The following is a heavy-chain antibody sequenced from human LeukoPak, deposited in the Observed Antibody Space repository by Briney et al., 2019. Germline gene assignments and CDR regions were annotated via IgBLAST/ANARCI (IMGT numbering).Heavy chain of an antibody. Sequence: PSETLSLTCAVHGGSFSGYYWNWIRQPPGKGLEWIGEIKHSGRTNYNPSLKSRVTISGDTSKNQFSLRLTSVTAADTAVYYCARGVSLDYWGQGTLVTVSS. J-gene: IGHJ4*02. CDR2: IKHSGRT. CDR1: GGSFSGYY. CDR3: ARGVSLDY. V-gene: IGHV4-34*01.